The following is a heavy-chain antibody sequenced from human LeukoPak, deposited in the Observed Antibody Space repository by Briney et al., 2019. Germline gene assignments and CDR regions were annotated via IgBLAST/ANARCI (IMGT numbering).Heavy chain of an antibody. D-gene: IGHD5-18*01. CDR3: ARASSDDTAMATPFAY. CDR1: GGTFSNYA. CDR2: ITPIFGTA. V-gene: IGHV1-69*06. Sequence: SVKVSCKASGGTFSNYAINWVRQAPGQGLEWMGGITPIFGTANYVQKFQGRVTIAADKSTSTAFMELSRLRSEDTAIYYCARASSDDTAMATPFAYWGQGTLVTVSS. J-gene: IGHJ4*02.